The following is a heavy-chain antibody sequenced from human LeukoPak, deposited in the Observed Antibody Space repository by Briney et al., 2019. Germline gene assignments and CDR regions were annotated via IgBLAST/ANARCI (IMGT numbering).Heavy chain of an antibody. J-gene: IGHJ3*02. CDR3: ARVPRLGDAFDI. Sequence: GGSLRLSCAASGFTLSGYIMNWVRQAPGKGLEYVSAISTNGGSTYYADSVKGRCTISRDDSKNTLYLQMGSLRAEDMAVYYCARVPRLGDAFDIWGQGTMVTVFS. CDR1: GFTLSGYI. CDR2: ISTNGGST. V-gene: IGHV3-64*02. D-gene: IGHD3-16*01.